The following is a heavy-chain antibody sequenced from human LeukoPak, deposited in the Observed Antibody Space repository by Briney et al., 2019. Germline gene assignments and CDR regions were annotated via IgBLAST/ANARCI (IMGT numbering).Heavy chain of an antibody. CDR1: GGSLSGFY. Sequence: SETLSLTCTVSGGSLSGFYWSWIRQPPGKGLEWIGYVYYSGGTTYNPSLKSRVTISVDTSKNQFSLKLSSVTAADTAVYYCARLTPSSWYFDYWGQGTLVTVSS. CDR2: VYYSGGT. D-gene: IGHD6-13*01. J-gene: IGHJ4*02. CDR3: ARLTPSSWYFDY. V-gene: IGHV4-59*01.